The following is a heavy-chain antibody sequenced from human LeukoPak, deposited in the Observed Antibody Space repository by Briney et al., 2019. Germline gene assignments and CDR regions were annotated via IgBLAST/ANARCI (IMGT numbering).Heavy chain of an antibody. CDR3: AREGQYPQLFDY. CDR2: IIPIFGTA. D-gene: IGHD2-2*01. CDR1: GGTFSSYA. V-gene: IGHV1-69*13. J-gene: IGHJ4*02. Sequence: SVKVSCKASGGTFSSYAISWVRQAPGQGLEWMGGIIPIFGTANYAQKFQGRVTITADESTSTAYMELSSLRSKDTAVYYCAREGQYPQLFDYWGQGTLVTVSS.